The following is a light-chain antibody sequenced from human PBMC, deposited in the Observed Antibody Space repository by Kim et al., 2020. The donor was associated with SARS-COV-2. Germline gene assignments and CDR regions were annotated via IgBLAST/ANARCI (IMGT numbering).Light chain of an antibody. CDR1: SGHSSYA. Sequence: ASVKLTCTLSSGHSSYAIAWHQQQPEKGPRYLMKVNSDGSHSKGDGIPDRFSGSSSGAERYLTISSLQSEDEADYYCQTWGTGTWVFGGGTKVTVL. V-gene: IGLV4-69*01. CDR2: VNSDGSH. CDR3: QTWGTGTWV. J-gene: IGLJ3*02.